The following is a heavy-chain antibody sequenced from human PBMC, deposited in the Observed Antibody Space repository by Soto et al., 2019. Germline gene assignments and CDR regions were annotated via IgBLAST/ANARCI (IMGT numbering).Heavy chain of an antibody. J-gene: IGHJ4*02. CDR1: GFTFNTW. Sequence: LRLSCAASGFTFNTWMHWVRQAPGEGLVWVSSIDSDGSITSYADSVKGRFTISRDNAKNTLYLQMNSLRAEDTAVYYCATLGLQQAFWGQGTLVTVS. D-gene: IGHD2-21*02. CDR3: ATLGLQQAF. CDR2: IDSDGSIT. V-gene: IGHV3-74*01.